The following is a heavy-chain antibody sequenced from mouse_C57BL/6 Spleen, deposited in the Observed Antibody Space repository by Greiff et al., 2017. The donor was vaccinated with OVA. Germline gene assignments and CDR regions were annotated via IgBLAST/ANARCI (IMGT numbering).Heavy chain of an antibody. CDR1: GFSLTSYG. V-gene: IGHV2-2*01. J-gene: IGHJ4*01. D-gene: IGHD2-2*01. CDR2: IWSGGST. Sequence: QVQLQQSGPGLVQPSQSLSITCTVSGFSLTSYGVHWVRQSPGTGLEWLGVIWSGGSTDYNAAFISRLSISKDNSKSQVFFKMNSLQADDTAIYDCARKGDGYDDGGNAMDYWGKGTSVTVSS. CDR3: ARKGDGYDDGGNAMDY.